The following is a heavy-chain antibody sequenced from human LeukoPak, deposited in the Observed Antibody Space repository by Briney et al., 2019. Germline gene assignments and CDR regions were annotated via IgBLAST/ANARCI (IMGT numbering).Heavy chain of an antibody. CDR3: DRGYSGGWSEVAY. CDR2: ISAYHGNT. V-gene: IGHV1-18*04. J-gene: IGHJ4*02. CDR1: GYTFTSYG. D-gene: IGHD6-19*01. Sequence: GASVKVSCKASGYTFTSYGISWVRHAPAQGLEWMGWISAYHGNTNYAQKLQGRVTMTTDTTTSTAYMELRSLRSDDTAVYYCDRGYSGGWSEVAYWGQGTLVTVSS.